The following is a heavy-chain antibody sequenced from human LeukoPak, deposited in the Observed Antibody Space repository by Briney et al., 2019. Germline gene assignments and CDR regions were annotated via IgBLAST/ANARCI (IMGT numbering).Heavy chain of an antibody. D-gene: IGHD3-10*01. CDR2: ISAYSGNT. CDR1: GYTFTSYG. CDR3: ARGSAPHHSGSYTPCDY. J-gene: IGHJ4*02. Sequence: ASVKVSCKASGYTFTSYGISWVRQAPRQGLEWMGWISAYSGNTNYAQKLQGRVTMTTDTSTSTAYMELRSLRSDDTAVYYCARGSAPHHSGSYTPCDYWGQGTLVTVSS. V-gene: IGHV1-18*01.